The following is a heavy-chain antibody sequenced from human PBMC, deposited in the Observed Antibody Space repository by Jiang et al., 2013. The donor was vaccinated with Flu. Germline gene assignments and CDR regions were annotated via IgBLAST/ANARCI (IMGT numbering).Heavy chain of an antibody. J-gene: IGHJ3*02. CDR1: GFSLSTSGVG. V-gene: IGHV2-5*01. Sequence: KPTQTLTLTCTFSGFSLSTSGVGVGWIRQPPGKALEWLALIYWNDDKRYSPSLKSRLTITKDTSKNQVVLTMTNMDPVDTATYYCAHSYSSGWYALGFDIWGQGTMVTVSS. D-gene: IGHD6-19*01. CDR3: AHSYSSGWYALGFDI. CDR2: IYWNDDK.